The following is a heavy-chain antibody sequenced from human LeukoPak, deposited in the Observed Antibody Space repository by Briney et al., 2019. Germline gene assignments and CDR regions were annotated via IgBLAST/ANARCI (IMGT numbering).Heavy chain of an antibody. CDR1: GFTFSSYA. CDR3: AKDIVVVPAAIHGGQGFEY. D-gene: IGHD2-2*02. J-gene: IGHJ4*02. Sequence: GGSLRLSCAASGFTFSSYAMSWVRQAPGKGLEWVSAISGSGGSTYYADSVKGRFTISRDNSKNTLYLQMNSLRAEDTAVYYCAKDIVVVPAAIHGGQGFEYWGQGTLVTVSS. V-gene: IGHV3-23*01. CDR2: ISGSGGST.